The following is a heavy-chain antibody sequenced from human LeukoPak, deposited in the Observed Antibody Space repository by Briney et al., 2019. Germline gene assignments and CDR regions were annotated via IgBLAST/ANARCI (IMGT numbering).Heavy chain of an antibody. D-gene: IGHD1-26*01. CDR3: ASLRAGAGSPFTTHYFDY. Sequence: PGGSLRLSCAASGFTFTSYSMNWVRQAPGKGLEWVSYISSSSSTRFYADSVKGRFTISRDNAKNSLYLQMNSLRAEDTAVYYCASLRAGAGSPFTTHYFDYWGQGTLVTVSS. V-gene: IGHV3-48*04. CDR2: ISSSSSTR. CDR1: GFTFTSYS. J-gene: IGHJ4*02.